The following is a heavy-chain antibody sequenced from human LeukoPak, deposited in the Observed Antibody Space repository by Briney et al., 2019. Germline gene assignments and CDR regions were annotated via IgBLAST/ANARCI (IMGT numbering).Heavy chain of an antibody. J-gene: IGHJ6*03. V-gene: IGHV1-2*02. Sequence: GASVKVSCKASGYTFTGYYIHWVRQAPGQGLEWMGWINPNSGGTNYAQKFQGRVTMTRDTSISTAYLELSGLTSDDTAIYYCARLSCRCSSSWYPYYYYYMDVWGKGTTVTISS. D-gene: IGHD6-13*01. CDR2: INPNSGGT. CDR1: GYTFTGYY. CDR3: ARLSCRCSSSWYPYYYYYMDV.